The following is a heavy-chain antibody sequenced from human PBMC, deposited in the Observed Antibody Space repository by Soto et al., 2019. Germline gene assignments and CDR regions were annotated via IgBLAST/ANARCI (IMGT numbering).Heavy chain of an antibody. V-gene: IGHV3-23*01. CDR2: TSGSGGST. J-gene: IGHJ4*02. D-gene: IGHD5-18*01. CDR1: GFTFSSSA. CDR3: QKGRGYSYGDVYSFDH. Sequence: GGSLRLSCAASGFTFSSSAMSWVRQAPGKGLEWVSATSGSGGSTYYADSVKGRFTISRDYSKSTLFLQMNSLRADDTAVYYCQKGRGYSYGDVYSFDHWAQGTLVTVSS.